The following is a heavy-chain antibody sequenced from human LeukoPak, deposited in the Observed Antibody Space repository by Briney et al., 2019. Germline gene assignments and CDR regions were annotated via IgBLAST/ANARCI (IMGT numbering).Heavy chain of an antibody. J-gene: IGHJ4*02. CDR3: ARGGGYASPIGY. D-gene: IGHD5-12*01. CDR1: GGSISTYY. CDR2: IYHSGST. Sequence: PSETLSLTCTLSGGSISTYYWSWIRQPLGRGLEGIGYIYHSGSTNYNPSLKSRVTISVDTSKNQFSLKLSSVTAADTAVYYCARGGGYASPIGYWGQGALVTVSS. V-gene: IGHV4-59*01.